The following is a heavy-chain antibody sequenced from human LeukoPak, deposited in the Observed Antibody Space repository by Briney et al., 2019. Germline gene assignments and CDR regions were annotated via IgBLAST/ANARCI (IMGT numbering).Heavy chain of an antibody. CDR1: GFTVSGLC. V-gene: IGHV3-66*01. CDR2: LYTGDNT. Sequence: GGSLRLSCAASGFTVSGLCMSWVRQAPGKGLEWVAFLYTGDNTYYADFVKDRFTISRDNSKNTVHLQMNNLRVEDTAVYYCARDGGLGSPLGGHFYYGMDVWGQGTTVTVSS. J-gene: IGHJ6*02. D-gene: IGHD3-10*01. CDR3: ARDGGLGSPLGGHFYYGMDV.